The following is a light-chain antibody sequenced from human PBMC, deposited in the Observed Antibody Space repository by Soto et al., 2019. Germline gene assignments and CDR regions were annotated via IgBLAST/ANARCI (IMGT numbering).Light chain of an antibody. CDR3: QQSYSTPVYT. V-gene: IGKV1-39*01. CDR1: QSISSY. J-gene: IGKJ2*01. Sequence: DIQMNQSPYSLSASVGDRVTITCRASQSISSYLNWYQQKPGKAPKLLIYAASSLQSGVPSRFSGSGSGTDFTLTISSLQPEDFATYYCQQSYSTPVYTFGQGTKLEIK. CDR2: AAS.